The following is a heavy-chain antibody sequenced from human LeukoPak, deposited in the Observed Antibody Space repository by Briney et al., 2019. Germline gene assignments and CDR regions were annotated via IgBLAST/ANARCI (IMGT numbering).Heavy chain of an antibody. CDR2: ISNSGGST. J-gene: IGHJ3*02. Sequence: GGSLRLSCAASGFTFSSYGMTWVRQAPGKGLVWVSIISNSGGSTYYADSAKGRFTISRDNSKNMLYLQMNSLGAEDTAVYYCAKGGDFDNFPDAFDIWGQGTMVTVSS. CDR3: AKGGDFDNFPDAFDI. CDR1: GFTFSSYG. D-gene: IGHD3-22*01. V-gene: IGHV3-23*01.